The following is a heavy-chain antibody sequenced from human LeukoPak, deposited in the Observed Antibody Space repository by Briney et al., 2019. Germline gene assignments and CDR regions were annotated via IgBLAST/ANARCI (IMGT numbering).Heavy chain of an antibody. CDR3: ARRGFYDTSGYLFDY. D-gene: IGHD3-22*01. V-gene: IGHV3-30-3*01. CDR1: GFTFSSYA. J-gene: IGHJ4*02. Sequence: GGSLRLSCAASGFTFSSYAMHWVRQAPGKGLEWVAVISYDGSNKYYADSVKGRFTISRDSAKNSLYLQMNSLRAEDTAVYYCARRGFYDTSGYLFDYWGQGTLVTVSS. CDR2: ISYDGSNK.